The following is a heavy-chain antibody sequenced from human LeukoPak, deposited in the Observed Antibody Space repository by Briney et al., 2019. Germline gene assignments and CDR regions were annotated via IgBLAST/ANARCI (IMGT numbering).Heavy chain of an antibody. J-gene: IGHJ6*02. D-gene: IGHD3-10*01. CDR1: GFTFSSYS. CDR2: ISSSSSTI. CDR3: ARDLVAMVRGGTGMDV. V-gene: IGHV3-48*01. Sequence: PGGSLRLSCAASGFTFSSYSMNWVRQAPGKGLEWVSYISSSSSTIYYADSAKGRFTISRDNAKNPLYLQMNSLRAEDTAVYYCARDLVAMVRGGTGMDVWGQGTTVTVSS.